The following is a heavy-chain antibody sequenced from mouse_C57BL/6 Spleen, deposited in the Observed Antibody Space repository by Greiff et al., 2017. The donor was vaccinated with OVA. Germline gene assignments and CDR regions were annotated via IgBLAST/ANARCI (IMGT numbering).Heavy chain of an antibody. CDR3: ARKGAYYGSSTLDY. CDR1: GYTFTDYY. CDR2: INPNNGGT. D-gene: IGHD1-1*01. V-gene: IGHV1-26*01. Sequence: EVQLQQSGPELVKPGASVKISCKASGYTFTDYYMNWVKQSHGKSLEWIGDINPNNGGTSYNQKFKGKATLTVDKSSSTAYMELRSLTSEDSAVYDCARKGAYYGSSTLDYWGQGTTLTVSS. J-gene: IGHJ2*01.